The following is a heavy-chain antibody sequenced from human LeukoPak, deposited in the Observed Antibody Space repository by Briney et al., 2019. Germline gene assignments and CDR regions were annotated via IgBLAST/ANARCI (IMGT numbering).Heavy chain of an antibody. CDR3: AREGGSSSWYDY. Sequence: ASVKVSCKASGYTFTSYYMHWVRQAPGEGLEWMGTINPSGGYTSYAQKLQGRVTMTRDTPTSTVYMEMSSLRSEDTALYYCAREGGSSSWYDYWGQGTLLTVSS. J-gene: IGHJ4*02. CDR1: GYTFTSYY. CDR2: INPSGGYT. D-gene: IGHD6-13*01. V-gene: IGHV1-46*04.